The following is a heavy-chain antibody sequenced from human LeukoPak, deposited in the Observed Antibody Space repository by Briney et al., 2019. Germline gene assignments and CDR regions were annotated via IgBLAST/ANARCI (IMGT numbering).Heavy chain of an antibody. CDR1: GGSISSGGYY. D-gene: IGHD3-22*01. Sequence: SETLSLTCTVSGGSISSGGYYWSWIRQHPGKGLEWIGYIYYSGSTYYNPSLKSRVTISVDTSKNQFSLKLSSVTAADTAVYYCARDKDSSGYWFDPWGQGTLVTVSS. J-gene: IGHJ5*02. CDR2: IYYSGST. CDR3: ARDKDSSGYWFDP. V-gene: IGHV4-31*03.